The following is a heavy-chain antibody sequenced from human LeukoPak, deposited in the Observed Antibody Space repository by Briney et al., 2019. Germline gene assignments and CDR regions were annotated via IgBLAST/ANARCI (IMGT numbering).Heavy chain of an antibody. Sequence: SETLSLTCAVYGGSFSGYYWSWIRQPPGKGLEWIGEINHSGSTNYNPSLKSRVTISVDTSKNQFSLKLSSVTAADTAVYYCARELFDSSGYPHPYGMDVWGQGTTVTVSS. CDR3: ARELFDSSGYPHPYGMDV. D-gene: IGHD3-22*01. V-gene: IGHV4-34*01. CDR1: GGSFSGYY. J-gene: IGHJ6*02. CDR2: INHSGST.